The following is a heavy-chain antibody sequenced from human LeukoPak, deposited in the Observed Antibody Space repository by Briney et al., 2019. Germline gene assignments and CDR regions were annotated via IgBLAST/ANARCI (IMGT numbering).Heavy chain of an antibody. D-gene: IGHD3-3*01. CDR1: GLTFSDAW. V-gene: IGHV3-15*04. CDR2: IERRTYGGTL. Sequence: GGSLRLSCAASGLTFSDAWMGWVRQAPGKGLEWVGRIERRTYGGTLNYAAPVKGRFTISRDDSKNTVYLQMNSLNTDDTAVYFCTTYYDGRGDYWGQGTPVTVSS. J-gene: IGHJ4*02. CDR3: TTYYDGRGDY.